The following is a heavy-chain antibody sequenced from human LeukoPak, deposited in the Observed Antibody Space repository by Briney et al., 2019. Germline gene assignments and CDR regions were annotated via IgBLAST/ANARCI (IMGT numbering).Heavy chain of an antibody. V-gene: IGHV3-48*03. CDR3: ARDPHYGSDYYYYYYMDV. Sequence: PGGSLRLSCAASGFTFSSYEMNWVRQAPGKGLEWVSYISSSGSTIYYADSVKGRFTISRDNAKNSLHLQMNSLRAEDTAVYYCARDPHYGSDYYYYYYMDVWGKGTTVTVSS. J-gene: IGHJ6*03. CDR1: GFTFSSYE. D-gene: IGHD3-16*01. CDR2: ISSSGSTI.